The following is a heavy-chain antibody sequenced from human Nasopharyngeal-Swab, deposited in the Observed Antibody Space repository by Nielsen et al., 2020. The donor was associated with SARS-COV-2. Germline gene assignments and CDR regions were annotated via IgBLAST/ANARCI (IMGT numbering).Heavy chain of an antibody. CDR3: ARDGLDYDFWSAYFMDV. CDR1: GFSFRTYS. D-gene: IGHD3-3*01. CDR2: ISSSSYTI. J-gene: IGHJ6*02. Sequence: GESLKISCAASGFSFRTYSMNLVRQAPGKGLESISYISSSSYTIHYADSVKGRFTISRDNAKNSLYLQMNSLRAEDTAVYYCARDGLDYDFWSAYFMDVWGQGTTVTVSS. V-gene: IGHV3-48*04.